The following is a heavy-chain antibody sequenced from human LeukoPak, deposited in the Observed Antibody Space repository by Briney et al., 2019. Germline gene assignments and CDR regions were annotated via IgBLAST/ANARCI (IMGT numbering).Heavy chain of an antibody. J-gene: IGHJ4*02. Sequence: GGSLRLSCVASGSIVSDNYMSWIRQAPGKEPQWVSIIYPDGRAFYADSVKGRFTISRDNSRNTLYLQMNSLRADDTALYARGRMPNGADNWGQGTLVTVSS. CDR2: IYPDGRA. CDR3: GRMPNGADN. D-gene: IGHD1-26*01. V-gene: IGHV3-53*01. CDR1: GSIVSDNY.